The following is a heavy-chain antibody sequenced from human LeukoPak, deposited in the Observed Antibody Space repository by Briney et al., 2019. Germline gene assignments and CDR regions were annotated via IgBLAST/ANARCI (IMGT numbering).Heavy chain of an antibody. J-gene: IGHJ5*02. V-gene: IGHV4-4*07. CDR2: IYTSGST. D-gene: IGHD4-17*01. CDR3: ARDPSWQYGDYRNWFDP. CDR1: GGSISSYY. Sequence: SETLSLTCTVSGGSISSYYWSWIRQPAGKGLEWIGRIYTSGSTNYNPSLKSRVTMSVDTSKNQFSLKLSSVTAADTAVYYCARDPSWQYGDYRNWFDPWGQGTLVTVSS.